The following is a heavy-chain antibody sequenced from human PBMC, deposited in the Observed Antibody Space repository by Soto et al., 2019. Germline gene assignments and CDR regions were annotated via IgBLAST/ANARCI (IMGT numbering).Heavy chain of an antibody. D-gene: IGHD2-15*01. V-gene: IGHV5-51*01. J-gene: IGHJ6*02. Sequence: GESLKISCKGSGYSFTSYWIGWVRQMPGKGLEWMGIIYPGDSDTRYGPSFQGQVTISADKSISTAYLQWSSLKASDTAMYYCARHQDCSGGSCYSGYYYYGMDVWGQGTTVTVSS. CDR1: GYSFTSYW. CDR3: ARHQDCSGGSCYSGYYYYGMDV. CDR2: IYPGDSDT.